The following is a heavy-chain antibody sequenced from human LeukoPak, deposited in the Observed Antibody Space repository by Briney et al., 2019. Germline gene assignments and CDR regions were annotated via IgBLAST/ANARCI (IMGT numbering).Heavy chain of an antibody. CDR3: ARDPTYYYGSGTYSHYYGMDV. CDR2: ISSSASTI. V-gene: IGHV3-48*03. CDR1: GFIFSSYE. Sequence: GGSLRLSCAASGFIFSSYEMNWVRQAPGKGLEWVSYISSSASTIHYADSVKGRFTVSRDNAKNSLYLQMNSLRAEDTAVYYCARDPTYYYGSGTYSHYYGMDVWGQGTTVTVSS. D-gene: IGHD3-10*01. J-gene: IGHJ6*02.